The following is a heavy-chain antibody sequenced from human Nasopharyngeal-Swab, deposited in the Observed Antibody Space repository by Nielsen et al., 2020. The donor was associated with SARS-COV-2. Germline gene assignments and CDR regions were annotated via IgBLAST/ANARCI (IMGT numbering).Heavy chain of an antibody. J-gene: IGHJ4*02. Sequence: SQTLSLTCVISGDSVSSNRAAWHWIRQSPSRGLEWLGRAYYRSTWYHDYAVSVQGRVSINPDTSQNLFSLQLNSVTPDDTAVYYCARGSHNSGWFWGRGTLVTVSS. CDR1: GDSVSSNRAA. CDR3: ARGSHNSGWF. CDR2: AYYRSTWYH. V-gene: IGHV6-1*01. D-gene: IGHD6-19*01.